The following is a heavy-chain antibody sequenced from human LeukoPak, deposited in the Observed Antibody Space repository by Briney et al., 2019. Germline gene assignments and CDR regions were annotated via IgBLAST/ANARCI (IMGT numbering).Heavy chain of an antibody. CDR2: INADGSTT. CDR1: GFTFSSYW. J-gene: IGHJ4*02. CDR3: ARDYSYGLDY. D-gene: IGHD5-18*01. Sequence: PGGSLRLSCAASGFTFSSYWMHWVRHAPGKGLLWVSRINADGSTTTYADSVKGRFTISRDNAKNTLYLQMNSLRAEDTAVYYCARDYSYGLDYWGQGTLVTVSS. V-gene: IGHV3-74*01.